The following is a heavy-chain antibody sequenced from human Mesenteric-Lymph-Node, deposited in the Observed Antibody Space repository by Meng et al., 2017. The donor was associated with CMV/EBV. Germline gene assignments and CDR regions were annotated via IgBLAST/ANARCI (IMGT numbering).Heavy chain of an antibody. CDR2: INHSGST. J-gene: IGHJ4*02. CDR3: ARLSPYIVVVPAAHRYFDY. Sequence: SFSGYYWSLIRQPPGKVLEWIGDINHSGSTNYNPSLKSRVTISVDTSKNQFSLKLSSVTAADTAVYYCARLSPYIVVVPAAHRYFDYWGQGTLVTVSS. CDR1: SFSGYY. V-gene: IGHV4-34*01. D-gene: IGHD2-2*01.